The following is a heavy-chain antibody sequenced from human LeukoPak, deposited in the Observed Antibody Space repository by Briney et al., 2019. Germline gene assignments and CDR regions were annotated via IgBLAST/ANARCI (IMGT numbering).Heavy chain of an antibody. J-gene: IGHJ4*02. CDR1: GFTFSSYA. CDR3: AKGSYYDSSGYYYFDY. V-gene: IGHV3-23*01. Sequence: PGGSLRLSCAVSGFTFSSYAMSWVRQAPGKGLEWVSAINGGGGRTYYADSVKGRFTVFRNNSKNSLYLQMNNLRAGDTAVYYCAKGSYYDSSGYYYFDYWGQGTLVTVSS. D-gene: IGHD3-22*01. CDR2: INGGGGRT.